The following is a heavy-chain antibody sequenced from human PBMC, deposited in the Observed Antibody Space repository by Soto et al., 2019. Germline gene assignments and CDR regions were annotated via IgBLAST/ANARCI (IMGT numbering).Heavy chain of an antibody. Sequence: QVQLQQWGAGLLKPSETLSLTCAVYGGSFSGYYWSWIRQPPGKGLEWLGEINHSGSTNYNPSLKRRVTISVDTSKNQFSPELSSVTAADTAVYYCARGEGLLWFGEKNYYYYCMDVWGQGTTVTVSS. D-gene: IGHD3-10*01. CDR3: ARGEGLLWFGEKNYYYYCMDV. J-gene: IGHJ6*02. V-gene: IGHV4-34*01. CDR2: INHSGST. CDR1: GGSFSGYY.